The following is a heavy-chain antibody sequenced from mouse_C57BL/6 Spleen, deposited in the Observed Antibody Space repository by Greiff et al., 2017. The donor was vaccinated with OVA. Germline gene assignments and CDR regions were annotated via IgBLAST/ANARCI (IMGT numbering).Heavy chain of an antibody. D-gene: IGHD1-1*01. CDR2: IHPNSGST. CDR3: AREGTGSSFYFDY. Sequence: QVQLQQPGAELVKPGASVKLSCKASGYTFTSYWMHWVKQRPGQGLEWIGMIHPNSGSTNYNEKFKSKATLTVDKSSSTAYMQLSSLTSEDSAVYYGAREGTGSSFYFDYWGQGTTLTVSS. J-gene: IGHJ2*01. V-gene: IGHV1-64*01. CDR1: GYTFTSYW.